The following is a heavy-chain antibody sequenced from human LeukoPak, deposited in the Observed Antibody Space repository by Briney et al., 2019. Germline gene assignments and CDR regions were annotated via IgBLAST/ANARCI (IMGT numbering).Heavy chain of an antibody. CDR2: IYYSGST. CDR3: ARDSGGLYDAFDI. Sequence: SETLSLTCTVSGGSISSSSYYWGWIRQPPGKGLEWIGSIYYSGSTYYNPSLKSRVTISVDTSKNQFSLKLSSVTAADTAVYYCARDSGGLYDAFDIWGQGTMVTVSS. J-gene: IGHJ3*02. CDR1: GGSISSSSYY. V-gene: IGHV4-39*07. D-gene: IGHD3-16*01.